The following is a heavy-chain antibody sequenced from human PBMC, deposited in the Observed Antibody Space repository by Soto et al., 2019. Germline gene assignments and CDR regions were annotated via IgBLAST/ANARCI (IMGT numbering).Heavy chain of an antibody. CDR3: ARLVRGWQ. J-gene: IGHJ4*02. Sequence: QLQLQESGPGLVKPSETLSLTCTVSGGSISSSSYYWGWIRQPPGKGLEWIGSIYYSGSTYYNPSLTSRATISVDTSTNQFSLQLSSVTAADPAVSYCARLVRGWQWGQGTLVTVSS. V-gene: IGHV4-39*01. CDR2: IYYSGST. D-gene: IGHD6-19*01. CDR1: GGSISSSSYY.